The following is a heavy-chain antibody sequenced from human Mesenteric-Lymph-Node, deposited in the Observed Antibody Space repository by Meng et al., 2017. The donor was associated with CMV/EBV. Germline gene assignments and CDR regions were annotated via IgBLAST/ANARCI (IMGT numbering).Heavy chain of an antibody. CDR2: ISSSGSSV. D-gene: IGHD3-22*01. CDR3: AWGSSYHFDY. Sequence: GGSLRLSCAASGFIFSDYYMSWIRQAPGKGLEWVSYISSSGSSVVYADSVKGRFTISRDNAENSLYLQMNGLRAEDTAVYYCAWGSSYHFDYWGQGTLVTVSS. V-gene: IGHV3-11*04. J-gene: IGHJ4*02. CDR1: GFIFSDYY.